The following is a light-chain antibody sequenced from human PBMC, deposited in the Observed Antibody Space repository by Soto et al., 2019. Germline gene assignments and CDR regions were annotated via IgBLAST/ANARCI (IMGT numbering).Light chain of an antibody. V-gene: IGLV2-14*02. J-gene: IGLJ1*01. Sequence: QSALTQPASVSGSPGQSITISCTGTSSDVGSYNLVSWYQQHPGKAPKLMIYEVSKRPSGVSNRFSGSKSGTSATLGITGLQTGDEADYYCGTWDSSLSIFVFGTGTKVTVL. CDR1: SSDVGSYNL. CDR2: EVS. CDR3: GTWDSSLSIFV.